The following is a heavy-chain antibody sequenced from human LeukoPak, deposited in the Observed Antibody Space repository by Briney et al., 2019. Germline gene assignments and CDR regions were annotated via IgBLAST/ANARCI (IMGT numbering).Heavy chain of an antibody. Sequence: PGGSLRLSCAASGFTVSSNYMSWVRQAPGKGLEWVSVIYSGGGTYYADSVKGRFTISRDNSKNTLYLQMNSLRAEDTAVYYCARGSDDYGDPHAFDIWGQGTMVTVSS. D-gene: IGHD4-17*01. CDR2: IYSGGGT. CDR1: GFTVSSNY. J-gene: IGHJ3*02. V-gene: IGHV3-53*01. CDR3: ARGSDDYGDPHAFDI.